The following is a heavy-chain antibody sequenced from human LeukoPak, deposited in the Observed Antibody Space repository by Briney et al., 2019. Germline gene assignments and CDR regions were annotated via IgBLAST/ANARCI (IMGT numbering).Heavy chain of an antibody. CDR1: GYTFTSYD. Sequence: GASVKVSCKASGYTFTSYDINWVRQATGQGLEWMGWMNPNSGNTGYAQKFQGRVTMTRNTSISTAYMELSSLRSDDTAVYYCARSQFTAIRGALDPWGQGTLVTVSS. CDR3: ARSQFTAIRGALDP. D-gene: IGHD3-10*01. J-gene: IGHJ5*02. V-gene: IGHV1-8*01. CDR2: MNPNSGNT.